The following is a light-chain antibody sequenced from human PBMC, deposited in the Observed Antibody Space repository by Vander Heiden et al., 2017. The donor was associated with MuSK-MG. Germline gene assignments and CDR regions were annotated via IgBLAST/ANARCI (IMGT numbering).Light chain of an antibody. J-gene: IGLJ2*01. Sequence: HSVLTQPPSGSAAPGQRVTISCTGSSSNIGAGYDVHWYQQLPGTAPELLIYGNINRPSGVPDRFSGSKSGTSASLAITGLQAEDEADYYCQSYDSSLSGSVFGGGTKLTVL. CDR1: SSNIGAGYD. CDR3: QSYDSSLSGSV. V-gene: IGLV1-40*01. CDR2: GNI.